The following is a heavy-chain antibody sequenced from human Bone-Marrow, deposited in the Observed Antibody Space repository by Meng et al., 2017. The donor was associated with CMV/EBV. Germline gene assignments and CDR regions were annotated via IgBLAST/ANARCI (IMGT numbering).Heavy chain of an antibody. J-gene: IGHJ4*02. CDR1: GFTFEDYG. CDR2: IDWNSGNT. D-gene: IGHD6-13*01. Sequence: GESLKISCAASGFTFEDYGMTWVRQAPGKGLEWVSAIDWNSGNTGYADSVKGRFTLSRDNAKNSLYLQMNSLGAEDTAFYYCARNGIAVADYWGQGTLVTVSS. V-gene: IGHV3-20*04. CDR3: ARNGIAVADY.